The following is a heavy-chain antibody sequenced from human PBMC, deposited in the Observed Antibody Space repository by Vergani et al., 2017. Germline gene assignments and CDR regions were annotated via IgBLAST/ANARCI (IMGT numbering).Heavy chain of an antibody. CDR3: AKLWFGEWDYYGMDV. J-gene: IGHJ6*02. CDR1: GFTFSSYA. Sequence: QVQLVESGGGVVQPGRYLRLSCAASGFTFSSYAMHWVRQAPGQGLEWVAVISYDGSNKYYADSVKGRFTISRDNSKNTLYLQMNSLRAEDTAVYYCAKLWFGEWDYYGMDVWGQGTTVTVSS. V-gene: IGHV3-30-3*02. CDR2: ISYDGSNK. D-gene: IGHD3-10*01.